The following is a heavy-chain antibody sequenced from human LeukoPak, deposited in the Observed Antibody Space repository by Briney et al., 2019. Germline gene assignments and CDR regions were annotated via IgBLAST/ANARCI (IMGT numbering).Heavy chain of an antibody. D-gene: IGHD5-18*01. Sequence: GGSLRLSCAASGFTFSSYAMSWVRQAPGKGLEWVSAISGSGGSTYYADSVKGRFTISRDNSKNTLYVQMNSLRPEDTAIYYCARARGDSSPASRYFDYWGQGAPVTVSS. CDR2: ISGSGGST. J-gene: IGHJ4*02. CDR3: ARARGDSSPASRYFDY. CDR1: GFTFSSYA. V-gene: IGHV3-23*01.